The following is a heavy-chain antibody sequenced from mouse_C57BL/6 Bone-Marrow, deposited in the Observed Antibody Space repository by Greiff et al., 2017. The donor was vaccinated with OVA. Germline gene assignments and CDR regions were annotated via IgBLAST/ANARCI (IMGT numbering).Heavy chain of an antibody. CDR1: GFTFSDYY. CDR2: ISNGGGST. CDR3: AREEVDGPWYVDG. D-gene: IGHD1-1*02. J-gene: IGHJ1*03. Sequence: EVQRVESGGGLVQPGGSLKLSCAASGFTFSDYYMYWVRQTPEKRLEWVAYISNGGGSTYYPDTVKGRFTISRDNAKNTLYLQMSRLKSEDTAMYYCAREEVDGPWYVDGWGTGTTVTVSS. V-gene: IGHV5-12*01.